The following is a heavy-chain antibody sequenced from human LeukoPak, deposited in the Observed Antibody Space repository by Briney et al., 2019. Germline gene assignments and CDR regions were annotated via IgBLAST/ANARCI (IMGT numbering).Heavy chain of an antibody. V-gene: IGHV3-7*03. CDR1: GFTFSSYW. J-gene: IGHJ4*02. D-gene: IGHD3-9*01. CDR3: AREDYDILTGYYTFDY. CDR2: IKQDGSEK. Sequence: GGSLRLSCAASGFTFSSYWMSWVRQAPGKGLEWVANIKQDGSEKYYVDSVKGRFTISRDSAKNSLYLQMNSLRAEDTAVYYCAREDYDILTGYYTFDYWGQGTLVTVSS.